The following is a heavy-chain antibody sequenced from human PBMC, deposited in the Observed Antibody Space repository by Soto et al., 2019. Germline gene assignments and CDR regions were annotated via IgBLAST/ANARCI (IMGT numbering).Heavy chain of an antibody. D-gene: IGHD3-9*01. Sequence: PSETLSLTCTVSGGSLSHFYWSWIRQSPGKGLEWLGYIYDSGSTSSNPSLKSRVTMSMDTSKTQFSLNLSSVTAADTAVYFCVASYYNILTGHFAFDIWGHGTMVTVSS. J-gene: IGHJ3*02. CDR1: GGSLSHFY. CDR3: VASYYNILTGHFAFDI. V-gene: IGHV4-59*01. CDR2: IYDSGST.